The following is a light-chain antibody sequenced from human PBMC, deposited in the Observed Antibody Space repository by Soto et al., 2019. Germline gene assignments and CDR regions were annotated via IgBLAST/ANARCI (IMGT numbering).Light chain of an antibody. CDR3: SSSAGIYHYLV. J-gene: IGLJ3*02. CDR2: EVN. CDR1: SSDIGGYNS. V-gene: IGLV2-8*01. Sequence: QSALTQPPTASGSPGQSITIYCTGTSSDIGGYNSVSWYQQHPGKAPRLMIYEVNKRPSGVPDRFSGSKSGYTASLTVSGLQTEDEAFYYCSSSAGIYHYLVFGGGTKVTVL.